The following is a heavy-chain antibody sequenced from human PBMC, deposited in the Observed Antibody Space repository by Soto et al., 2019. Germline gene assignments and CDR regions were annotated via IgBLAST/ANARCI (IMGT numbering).Heavy chain of an antibody. D-gene: IGHD5-12*01. CDR2: IGTAGDT. V-gene: IGHV3-13*01. CDR1: GFTFSSYD. J-gene: IGHJ4*02. Sequence: GGSLRLSCAASGFTFSSYDMHWVRQATGKGLEWVSAIGTAGDTYYPGSVKGRFTISRENAKNSLYLQMNSLRAEDTAVYYCARASARDGYNYYFDYWGQGTLVTVSS. CDR3: ARASARDGYNYYFDY.